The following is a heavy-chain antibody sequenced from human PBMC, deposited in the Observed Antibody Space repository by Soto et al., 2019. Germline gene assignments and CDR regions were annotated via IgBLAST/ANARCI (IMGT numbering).Heavy chain of an antibody. D-gene: IGHD1-7*01. CDR2: ISAHNGNT. V-gene: IGHV1-18*04. Sequence: ASVKVSCKASGYTFTSYGISWVRPDPGQGLEWMGWISAHNGNTNHAQKLQGRLTMTTHTPTSTAHMELSSMRSDDTTVYCCARGDSLSGTTASFDYLGHGTPVTVYS. CDR3: ARGDSLSGTTASFDY. CDR1: GYTFTSYG. J-gene: IGHJ4*01.